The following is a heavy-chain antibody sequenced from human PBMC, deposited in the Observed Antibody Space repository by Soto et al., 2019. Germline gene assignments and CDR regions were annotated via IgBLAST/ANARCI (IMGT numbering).Heavy chain of an antibody. J-gene: IGHJ5*02. CDR3: AGYNWSYYFDP. CDR2: IYHSGST. V-gene: IGHV4-61*01. D-gene: IGHD1-7*01. Sequence: PSETLSLTCTVSGGSVRDGSYYWAWLRQPPGKGLEWIGHIYHSGSTIYNPSLKSRVTISIDTSKSQFSPNLNSMTAADTAVYYCAGYNWSYYFDPWGQGTLVTVSS. CDR1: GGSVRDGSYY.